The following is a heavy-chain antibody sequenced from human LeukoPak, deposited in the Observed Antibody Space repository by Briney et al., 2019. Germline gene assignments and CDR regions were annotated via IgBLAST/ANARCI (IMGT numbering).Heavy chain of an antibody. D-gene: IGHD4-23*01. V-gene: IGHV6-1*01. CDR2: TYYRSKWYN. CDR3: ARVDYGGKGVQDYFDY. Sequence: SQTLSLTCAISGDSVSSNSAAWNWIRQSPSRGLERLGRTYYRSKWYNDYAVSVKSRITINPDTSKNQFSLQLNSVTPEDTAVYYCARVDYGGKGVQDYFDYWGQGTLATVSS. CDR1: GDSVSSNSAA. J-gene: IGHJ4*02.